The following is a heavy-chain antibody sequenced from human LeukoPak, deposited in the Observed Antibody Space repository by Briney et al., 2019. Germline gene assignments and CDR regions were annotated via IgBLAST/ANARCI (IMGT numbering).Heavy chain of an antibody. CDR3: ARDVPPESGYYAYYYYMDV. V-gene: IGHV4-4*07. CDR2: IYTSGST. CDR1: GGSISSYY. Sequence: SETLSLTCTVSGGSISSYYWSWIRQPAGKGLEWIGRIYTSGSTNYNPSLKSRVTMSLDTSKNQFSLKLSSVTAADTAVYYCARDVPPESGYYAYYYYMDVWGNGTTVTVSS. D-gene: IGHD3-3*01. J-gene: IGHJ6*03.